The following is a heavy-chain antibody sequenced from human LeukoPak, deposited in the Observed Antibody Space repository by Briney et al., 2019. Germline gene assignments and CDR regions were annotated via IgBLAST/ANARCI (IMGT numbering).Heavy chain of an antibody. CDR3: ARGHSGITGTTTIRFDP. CDR2: IYPGDSDT. V-gene: IGHV5-51*01. D-gene: IGHD1-7*01. Sequence: GESLKISXKGSGYSFTSYWIGWVRQMPGKGLEWMGIIYPGDSDTRYSPSFQGQVTISADKSISTAYLQWSSLKASDTAMYYCARGHSGITGTTTIRFDPWGQGTLVTVSS. CDR1: GYSFTSYW. J-gene: IGHJ5*02.